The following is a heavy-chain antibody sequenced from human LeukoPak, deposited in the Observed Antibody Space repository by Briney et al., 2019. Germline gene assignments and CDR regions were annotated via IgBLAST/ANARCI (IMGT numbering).Heavy chain of an antibody. V-gene: IGHV4-34*01. J-gene: IGHJ3*02. D-gene: IGHD2-2*02. CDR2: INHSGST. CDR3: ARRLVDCSSTSCYTFDAFDI. CDR1: GGSFSGYY. Sequence: SETLSLTCAVYGGSFSGYYWSWIRQPPGKGLEWIGEINHSGSTNYNPSLKSRVTISVDTSKNQFSLKLSSVTAADTAVYYCARRLVDCSSTSCYTFDAFDIWGQGTMVTVSS.